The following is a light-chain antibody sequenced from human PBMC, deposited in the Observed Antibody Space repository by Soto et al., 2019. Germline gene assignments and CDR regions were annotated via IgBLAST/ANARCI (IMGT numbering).Light chain of an antibody. Sequence: DIQMTQSPSTLSASVGDRVTITCRASESISMWLAWYQQKPGKAPKLLIYDGSSLESGVPSRFSGSGSETEFTLTISSLQPDEFATYYCQQYNSYSQAFGQGTKVEIK. CDR3: QQYNSYSQA. CDR1: ESISMW. J-gene: IGKJ1*01. V-gene: IGKV1-5*01. CDR2: DGS.